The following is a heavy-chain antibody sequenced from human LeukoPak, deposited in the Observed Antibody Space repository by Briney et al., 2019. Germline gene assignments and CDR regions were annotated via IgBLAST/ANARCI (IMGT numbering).Heavy chain of an antibody. Sequence: GGSLRLSCAVSGFNFRDHWMDWVRQAPGKGLEWVGHIKTDGSETYYVDSLKGRFSISRDNTNNALYLQMNSLRVEDTAVYYCAKNNGWFHLAQWGQGTLVTVSS. V-gene: IGHV3-7*03. CDR1: GFNFRDHW. J-gene: IGHJ4*02. CDR2: IKTDGSET. D-gene: IGHD6-19*01. CDR3: AKNNGWFHLAQ.